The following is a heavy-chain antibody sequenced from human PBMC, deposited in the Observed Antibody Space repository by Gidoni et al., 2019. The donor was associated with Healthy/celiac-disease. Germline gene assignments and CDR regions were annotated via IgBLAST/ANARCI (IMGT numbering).Heavy chain of an antibody. CDR3: ARDSSNYGDYWFDP. CDR1: AGSISSGGYY. J-gene: IGHJ5*02. Sequence: QVQLQESGPGLVKPSQTLSLTCTVSAGSISSGGYYWGWIRQPPGNGLEWIGYLYCSGSTYYNPSLKSRVTISVDTSKNQFSLKLSSVTAADTAVYYCARDSSNYGDYWFDPWGQGTLVTVSS. CDR2: LYCSGST. V-gene: IGHV4-31*03. D-gene: IGHD4-17*01.